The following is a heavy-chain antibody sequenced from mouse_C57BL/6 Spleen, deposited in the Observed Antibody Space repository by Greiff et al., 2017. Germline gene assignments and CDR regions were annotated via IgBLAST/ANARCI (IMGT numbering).Heavy chain of an antibody. CDR1: GFTFSDYG. CDR2: ISSGSSTI. V-gene: IGHV5-17*01. Sequence: EVKLMESGGGLVKPGGSLKLSCAASGFTFSDYGMHWVRQAPEKGLEWVAYISSGSSTIYYADTVKGRFTISRDNAKNTLFLQMTSLRSEDTAMYYCARNLGYYDYWGQGTTLTVSS. J-gene: IGHJ2*01. D-gene: IGHD2-3*01. CDR3: ARNLGYYDY.